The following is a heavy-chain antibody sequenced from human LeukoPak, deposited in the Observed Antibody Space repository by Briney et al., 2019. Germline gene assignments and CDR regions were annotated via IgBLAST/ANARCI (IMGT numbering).Heavy chain of an antibody. J-gene: IGHJ4*02. CDR2: INPNSGGT. CDR1: GYTFTGYY. CDR3: ARSPNCGGDCYHDY. D-gene: IGHD2-21*02. V-gene: IGHV1-2*02. Sequence: GASVKVSCKASGYTFTGYYMHWVRQAPGQGLEWMGWINPNSGGTNYAQKFQGRVTMTRDTSISTAYMELSRLRSDDTAVYYCARSPNCGGDCYHDYWGQGTLVTVSS.